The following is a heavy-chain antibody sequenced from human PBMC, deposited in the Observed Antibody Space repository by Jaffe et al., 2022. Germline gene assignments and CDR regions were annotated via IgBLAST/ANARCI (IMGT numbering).Heavy chain of an antibody. V-gene: IGHV2-5*01. CDR2: IYWNNDN. Sequence: QITLKESGPALVKPTQTLTLTCSFSGFSLTTTAVGVGVGWIRQTPGKAPEWLALIYWNNDNRYNPSLRSRLSITKDTSKNEVVLTMTNVDPDDTATYHCAHYGDYRFGWYFDLWGPGTLITVSS. CDR1: GFSLTTTAVGVG. J-gene: IGHJ2*01. D-gene: IGHD4-17*01. CDR3: AHYGDYRFGWYFDL.